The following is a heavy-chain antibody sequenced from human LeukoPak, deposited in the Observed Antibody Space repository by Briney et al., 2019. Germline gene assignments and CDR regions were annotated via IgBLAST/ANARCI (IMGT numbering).Heavy chain of an antibody. CDR1: GYSISSGYY. D-gene: IGHD6-19*01. CDR3: ARDAEGQYSSGWYY. CDR2: IYHSGST. J-gene: IGHJ4*02. Sequence: SETLSLTCAVSGYSISSGYYWGWIRQPPGKGLEWIGSIYHSGSTYYNPSLKSRVTISVDTSKTQFSLKLSSVTAADTAVYYCARDAEGQYSSGWYYWGQGTLVTVSS. V-gene: IGHV4-38-2*02.